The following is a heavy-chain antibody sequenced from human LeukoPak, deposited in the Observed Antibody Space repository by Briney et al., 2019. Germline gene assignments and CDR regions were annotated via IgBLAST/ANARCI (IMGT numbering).Heavy chain of an antibody. J-gene: IGHJ4*02. CDR2: TYYSGST. D-gene: IGHD1-26*01. CDR3: ARKSRGYSGSYDY. Sequence: PSETLSLTCTVSGGSISSYYWSWIRQPPGKGLEWIGYTYYSGSTNYNPSLKSRVTISVDTSKNQFSLKLSSVTAADTAVYYCARKSRGYSGSYDYWGQGTLVTVSS. CDR1: GGSISSYY. V-gene: IGHV4-59*01.